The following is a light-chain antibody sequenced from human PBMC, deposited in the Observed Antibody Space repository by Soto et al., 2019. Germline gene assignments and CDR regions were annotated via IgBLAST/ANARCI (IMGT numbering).Light chain of an antibody. CDR3: QQLSNYPRT. J-gene: IGKJ2*02. V-gene: IGKV1-9*01. CDR2: AAS. CDR1: QGISSY. Sequence: DIELTQSPSFLSSSVGDKVPITCRASQGISSYLAWYQQKPGKAPKLLIYAASTLQSGIPARFSGSGSGTEFTLTISSLQPEDFATYYCQQLSNYPRTFGQGTKLEIK.